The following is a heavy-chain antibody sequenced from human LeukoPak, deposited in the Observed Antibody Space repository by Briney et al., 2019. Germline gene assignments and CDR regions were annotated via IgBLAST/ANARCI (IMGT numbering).Heavy chain of an antibody. CDR3: ARGFGRMATRAFDI. D-gene: IGHD5-24*01. V-gene: IGHV3-21*01. CDR1: GFTFSSYS. CDR2: ISSSSSYI. J-gene: IGHJ3*02. Sequence: GGSLRLSCAASGFTFSSYSMNWVRQAPGKGLEWVSSISSSSSYIYYADSVKGRFTISRDNAKNSLYLQMNSLRAEDTAVYYCARGFGRMATRAFDIWGQGTMVTVSS.